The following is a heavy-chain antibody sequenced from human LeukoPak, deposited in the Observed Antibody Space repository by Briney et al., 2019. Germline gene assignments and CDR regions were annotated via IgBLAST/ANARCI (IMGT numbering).Heavy chain of an antibody. V-gene: IGHV3-74*01. J-gene: IGHJ4*02. CDR2: IKSDGSST. Sequence: GGSLRLSCAASGFTFSNYWMHWVRQAPGKGLVWVSRIKSDGSSTSYVDSVKGRFTISRDDAKNSLYLQMNSLRAEDTAVYYCARDVGSGSYSASDYWGQGTLVTVSS. CDR3: ARDVGSGSYSASDY. CDR1: GFTFSNYW. D-gene: IGHD3-10*01.